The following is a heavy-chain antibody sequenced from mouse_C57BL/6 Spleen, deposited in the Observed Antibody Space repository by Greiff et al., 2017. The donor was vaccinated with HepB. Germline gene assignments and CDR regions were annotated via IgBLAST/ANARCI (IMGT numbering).Heavy chain of an antibody. CDR1: GFTFSSYA. Sequence: EVQVVESGGGLVKPGGSLKLSCAASGFTFSSYAMSWVRQTPEKRLEWVATISDGGSYTYYPDNVKGRFTISRDNSKNNLYLQMSHLKSEDTAMYYCASLFITTVVDWYFDVWGTGTTVTVSS. D-gene: IGHD1-1*01. V-gene: IGHV5-4*01. CDR2: ISDGGSYT. CDR3: ASLFITTVVDWYFDV. J-gene: IGHJ1*03.